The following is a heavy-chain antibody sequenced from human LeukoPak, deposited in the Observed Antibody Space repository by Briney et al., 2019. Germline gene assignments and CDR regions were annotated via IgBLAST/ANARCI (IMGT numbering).Heavy chain of an antibody. CDR2: ISWNSGSI. Sequence: GGSLRLSCAASGFTFDDYAMHWVRQAPGKGLEWVSGISWNSGSIGYADSVKGRFTISRDNAKNSLYLQMNSLRAEDMALYYCAKVKGDYYDSSGNRGFDYWGQGTLVTVSS. CDR1: GFTFDDYA. J-gene: IGHJ4*02. D-gene: IGHD3-22*01. CDR3: AKVKGDYYDSSGNRGFDY. V-gene: IGHV3-9*03.